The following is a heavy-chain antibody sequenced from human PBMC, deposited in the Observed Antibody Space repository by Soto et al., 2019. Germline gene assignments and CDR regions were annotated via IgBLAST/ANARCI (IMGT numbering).Heavy chain of an antibody. V-gene: IGHV3-23*01. Sequence: EVRLLESGGGLVQPGGSLRLSCAASGFTFSVYAMSWVRQAPGKGLEWVSGISGSGDSTHYADSVKGRFTVSRDNSKSMLYLQTNSLRAEDMAIYYCAKALSGGFTYWGQGTLVTVSS. CDR3: AKALSGGFTY. CDR1: GFTFSVYA. D-gene: IGHD2-8*02. CDR2: ISGSGDST. J-gene: IGHJ4*02.